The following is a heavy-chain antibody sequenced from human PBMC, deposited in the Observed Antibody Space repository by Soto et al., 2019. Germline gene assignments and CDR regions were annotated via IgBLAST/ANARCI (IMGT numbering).Heavy chain of an antibody. CDR3: ARSAGWYAVHS. Sequence: QVQLQESGPGLVKPSGTLSLTCAVSGDSVSSPYYWCWVRQPPGKGLEWIGEVFHTGTTSYSPSLMSRVTISMDKSINQFSLDLSSVTAAYTAVYYCARSAGWYAVHSWGPGTLVLVSS. J-gene: IGHJ4*02. D-gene: IGHD6-19*01. V-gene: IGHV4-4*02. CDR1: GDSVSSPYY. CDR2: VFHTGTT.